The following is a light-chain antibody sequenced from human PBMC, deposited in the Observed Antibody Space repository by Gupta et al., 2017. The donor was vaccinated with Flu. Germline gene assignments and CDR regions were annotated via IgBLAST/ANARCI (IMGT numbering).Light chain of an antibody. V-gene: IGKV3-15*01. Sequence: DTATLSCRASRSVNRNLAWYQQKPGQPPRLLIYGASTRATGVPARFSGSESGAEFTLTISSLQSEDFAVYYCQQYNNWPPLTFGGGTKVEIK. CDR2: GAS. CDR1: RSVNRN. CDR3: QQYNNWPPLT. J-gene: IGKJ4*01.